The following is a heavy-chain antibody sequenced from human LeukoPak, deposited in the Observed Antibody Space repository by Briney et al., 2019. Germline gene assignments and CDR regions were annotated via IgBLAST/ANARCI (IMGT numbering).Heavy chain of an antibody. CDR2: ISAYNGNT. CDR3: ARLPSGYSARPGRYMDV. V-gene: IGHV1-18*01. CDR1: GYTFTSYG. D-gene: IGHD6-13*01. J-gene: IGHJ6*03. Sequence: ASVKVSCKASGYTFTSYGISWVRQAPGQGLEWMGWISAYNGNTNYAQKLQGRVTMTTDTSTSTAYMELSSLRSEDTAVYYCARLPSGYSARPGRYMDVWGKGTTVTVSS.